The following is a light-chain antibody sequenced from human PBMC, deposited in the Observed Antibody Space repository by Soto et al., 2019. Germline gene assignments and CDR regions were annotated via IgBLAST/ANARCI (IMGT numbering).Light chain of an antibody. CDR2: DAS. CDR3: QQAASFPIT. CDR1: QTISSW. Sequence: IQMTQSPAALSGSEGDRVTITCRASQTISSWLAWYQQKPGKAPQLLIYDASSLQSGVPSRFSGSGSGTEFTLTINSLQPEDFATYYCQQAASFPITFGQGTRLAI. V-gene: IGKV1-12*01. J-gene: IGKJ5*01.